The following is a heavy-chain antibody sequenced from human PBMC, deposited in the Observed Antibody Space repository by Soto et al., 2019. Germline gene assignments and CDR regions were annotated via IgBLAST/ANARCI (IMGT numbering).Heavy chain of an antibody. CDR1: GYSFTRYW. CDR2: IDPSDSYT. D-gene: IGHD3-22*01. V-gene: IGHV5-10-1*01. CDR3: ARHPYDSSGYYHNWFDP. J-gene: IGHJ5*02. Sequence: EVQLVQSGAEVKKPGESLRISCKGSGYSFTRYWIYWVRQMPGKGLEWMGRIDPSDSYTNYSPSFQGHVTISADKSISTADGQWSSLKAADTAMYYCARHPYDSSGYYHNWFDPWGQGTLVTVSS.